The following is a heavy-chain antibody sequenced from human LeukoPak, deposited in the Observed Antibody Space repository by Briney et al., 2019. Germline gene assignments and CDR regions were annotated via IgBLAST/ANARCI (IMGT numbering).Heavy chain of an antibody. CDR1: GDSISRFY. CDR2: ISGSGGST. Sequence: ETLSLTCTVSGDSISRFYWSWVRQSPGKGLEWVSAISGSGGSTYYADSVKGRFTISRDNSKNTLYLQMNSLRAEDTAVYYCAKDLNTYYYDSSGNFDYWGQGTLVTVSS. J-gene: IGHJ4*02. CDR3: AKDLNTYYYDSSGNFDY. D-gene: IGHD3-22*01. V-gene: IGHV3-23*01.